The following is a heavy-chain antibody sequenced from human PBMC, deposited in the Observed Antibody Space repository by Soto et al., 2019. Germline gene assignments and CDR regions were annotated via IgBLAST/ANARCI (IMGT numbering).Heavy chain of an antibody. D-gene: IGHD3-22*01. CDR3: ARLRGDMCYYYDSSGSAYCMDV. CDR1: GGSTSSGDYY. J-gene: IGHJ6*02. Sequence: TLSLTCTVSGGSTSSGDYYWSWIRQPPGKGLEWIGYIYYSESTYYNPSLTSRFTITVDTSKNQFSLQLSSVTAADTAVYYCARLRGDMCYYYDSSGSAYCMDVWGQGTAVTVSS. CDR2: IYYSEST. V-gene: IGHV4-30-4*01.